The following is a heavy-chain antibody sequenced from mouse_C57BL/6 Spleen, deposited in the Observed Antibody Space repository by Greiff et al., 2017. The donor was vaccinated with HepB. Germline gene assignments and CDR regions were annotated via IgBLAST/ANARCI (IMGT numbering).Heavy chain of an antibody. V-gene: IGHV1-69*01. J-gene: IGHJ3*01. CDR2: IDPSDSYT. CDR3: ASLTEAWFAY. D-gene: IGHD1-1*01. Sequence: QVQLQQPGAELVMPGASVKLSCKASGYTFTSYWMHWVKQRPGQGLEWIGEIDPSDSYTNYNQKFKGKSTLTVDKSSSTAYMRLSSLTSEDSAVYYCASLTEAWFAYWGQGTLVTVSA. CDR1: GYTFTSYW.